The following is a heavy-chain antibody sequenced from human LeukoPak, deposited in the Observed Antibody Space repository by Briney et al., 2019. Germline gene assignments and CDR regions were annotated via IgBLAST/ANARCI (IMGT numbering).Heavy chain of an antibody. Sequence: GGSPRLSCAASGFTFSSYWMHWVRQAPGKGLVWVSRINSDGSSTSYADSVKGRFTISRDNAKNTLYLQMNSLRAEDTAVYYCARGVDTGDFDYWGQGTLVTVSS. V-gene: IGHV3-74*01. CDR2: INSDGSST. D-gene: IGHD5-18*01. CDR3: ARGVDTGDFDY. CDR1: GFTFSSYW. J-gene: IGHJ4*02.